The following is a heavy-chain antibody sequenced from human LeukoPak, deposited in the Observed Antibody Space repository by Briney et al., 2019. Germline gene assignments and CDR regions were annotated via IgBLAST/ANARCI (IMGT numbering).Heavy chain of an antibody. Sequence: GGSLRLSCAASGFTFNTYWMTWVRQAPGKGLEWVANIKQDGSEKFYVDSVKGRFTISRDNAKNSLYLQMNSLRAEDTAVYYCARDAGGARIAAAGTHNFDYWGQGTLVTVSS. J-gene: IGHJ4*02. CDR2: IKQDGSEK. D-gene: IGHD6-13*01. V-gene: IGHV3-7*01. CDR1: GFTFNTYW. CDR3: ARDAGGARIAAAGTHNFDY.